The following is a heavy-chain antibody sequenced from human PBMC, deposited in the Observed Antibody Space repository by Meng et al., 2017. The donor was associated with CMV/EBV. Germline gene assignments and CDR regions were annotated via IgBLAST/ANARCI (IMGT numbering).Heavy chain of an antibody. V-gene: IGHV3-66*02. D-gene: IGHD2-21*01. Sequence: GGSLRLSCAASGFTVSSNYMSWVRQAPGKGLEWVSVIYSGGSTNYADSVKGRFTISRDNSKNTLYLQMNSLRTEETAVYDCARDSYCGGDCYSDYWGQGTLVTVSS. CDR2: IYSGGST. CDR1: GFTVSSNY. J-gene: IGHJ4*02. CDR3: ARDSYCGGDCYSDY.